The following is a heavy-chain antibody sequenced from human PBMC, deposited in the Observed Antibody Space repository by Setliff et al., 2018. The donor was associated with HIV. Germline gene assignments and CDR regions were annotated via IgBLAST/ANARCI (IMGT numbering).Heavy chain of an antibody. D-gene: IGHD6-13*01. CDR1: GGSITSSSNC. CDR3: ARLPDINSWPFDY. V-gene: IGHV4-39*07. J-gene: IGHJ4*02. CDR2: IYYSGST. Sequence: SETLSLTCTVSGGSITSSSNCWGWIRQPPGKGLEWIGSIYYSGSTHYNPSLKSRVTVSKDTTKNQFSLSLSSVTAADTAVYYCARLPDINSWPFDYWARGTLVTVSS.